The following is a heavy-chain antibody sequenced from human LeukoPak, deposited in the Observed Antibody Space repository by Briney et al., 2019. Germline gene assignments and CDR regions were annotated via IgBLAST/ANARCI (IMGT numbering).Heavy chain of an antibody. J-gene: IGHJ4*02. CDR3: ASRDVDIVATITKLDY. CDR1: GGSFSGYY. D-gene: IGHD5-12*01. V-gene: IGHV4-34*01. Sequence: PSETLSLTCAVCGGSFSGYYWSWIRQPPGKGWEWIGEINHSGSTNYNPSLKSRVTISVDTSKNQFSLKLSSVTAADTAVYYCASRDVDIVATITKLDYWGQGTLVTVSS. CDR2: INHSGST.